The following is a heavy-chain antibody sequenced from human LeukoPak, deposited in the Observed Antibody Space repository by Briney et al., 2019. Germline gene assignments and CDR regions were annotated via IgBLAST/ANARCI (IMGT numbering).Heavy chain of an antibody. Sequence: SETLSLTCSVSGGSISSYYWSWIRQPPGKGLEWIGYIYYTGSINYNPSLKSRVTISVDTSKNQFSLKLSSVTAADTAVYYCARGARWSDYWGKGTLVTVSS. CDR3: ARGARWSDY. J-gene: IGHJ4*02. CDR2: IYYTGSI. CDR1: GGSISSYY. V-gene: IGHV4-59*01. D-gene: IGHD4-23*01.